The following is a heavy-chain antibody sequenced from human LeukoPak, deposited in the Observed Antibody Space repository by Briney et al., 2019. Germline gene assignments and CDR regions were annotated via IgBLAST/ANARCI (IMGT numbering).Heavy chain of an antibody. CDR3: ARDLYSSSSGIDY. D-gene: IGHD6-6*01. Sequence: PGGSLRLSCAASGFTFSSYSMNWVRQAPGKGLEWIAYISTTSTTIYCAGSVQGRFTISRDNAKNSLYLQMNSLTDGDTAVYYCARDLYSSSSGIDYWGQGTLVTVSS. CDR1: GFTFSSYS. CDR2: ISTTSTTI. V-gene: IGHV3-48*02. J-gene: IGHJ4*02.